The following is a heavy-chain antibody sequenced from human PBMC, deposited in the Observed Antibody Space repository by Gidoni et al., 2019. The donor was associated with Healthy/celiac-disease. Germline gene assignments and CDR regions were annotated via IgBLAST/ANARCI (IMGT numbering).Heavy chain of an antibody. CDR3: ARAGSEDCYFDL. V-gene: IGHV3-13*01. CDR1: GFTFSTYE. D-gene: IGHD6-25*01. CDR2: IGTAGDA. J-gene: IGHJ2*01. Sequence: EVQLVESGGGLVQPGGSLRLSCAASGFTFSTYEMHWVRQVTGKGPEWVSGIGTAGDAPYYPGSVKGRFTISRENAKNSLYLKMNGLRAGDTAVYYWARAGSEDCYFDLWGRGTLVTVSS.